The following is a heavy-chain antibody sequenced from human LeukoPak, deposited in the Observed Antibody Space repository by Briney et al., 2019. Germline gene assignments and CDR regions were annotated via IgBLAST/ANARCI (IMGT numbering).Heavy chain of an antibody. CDR2: IYHSGST. CDR1: GGSISSGGYS. J-gene: IGHJ4*02. V-gene: IGHV4-30-2*01. Sequence: ASETLSLTCTVSGGSISSGGYSWSWIRQPPGKGLEWIGYIYHSGSTYYNPSLKSRVTISVDRSKSQFSLKLSSVTAADTAVYYCARLFAGLDYWGQGTLVTVSS. D-gene: IGHD3-22*01. CDR3: ARLFAGLDY.